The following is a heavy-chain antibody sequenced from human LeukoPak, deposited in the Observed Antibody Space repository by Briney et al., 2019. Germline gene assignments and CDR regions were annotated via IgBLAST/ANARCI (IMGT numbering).Heavy chain of an antibody. J-gene: IGHJ6*03. CDR2: ISAYNGNR. CDR3: ARAVQEDYYYYYYMDV. CDR1: GYTFIGYG. Sequence: ASVKVSCKASGYTFIGYGISWVRQAPGQGLEWMGWISAYNGNRNYAQKFQGRVTMTTDTSTSTAYMELRSLRSDDTAVYYCARAVQEDYYYYYYMDVWGKGTTVTVSS. V-gene: IGHV1-18*01.